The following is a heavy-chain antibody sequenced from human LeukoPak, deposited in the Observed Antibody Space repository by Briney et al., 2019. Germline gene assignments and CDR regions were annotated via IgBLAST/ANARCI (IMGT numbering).Heavy chain of an antibody. Sequence: GGSLRLSCAASGFTFGSYSMNWVRQAPGKGLEWVSYISSSSSTIYYADSVKGRFTISRDNAKNSLYLQMNSLRAKDTAVYYCARSPRSGYYYPNAFDIWGQGTMVTVSS. CDR2: ISSSSSTI. J-gene: IGHJ3*02. CDR3: ARSPRSGYYYPNAFDI. V-gene: IGHV3-48*01. CDR1: GFTFGSYS. D-gene: IGHD3-22*01.